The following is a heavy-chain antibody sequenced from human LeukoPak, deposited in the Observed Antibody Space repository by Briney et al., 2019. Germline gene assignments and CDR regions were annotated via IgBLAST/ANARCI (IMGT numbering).Heavy chain of an antibody. Sequence: GASVTVSCKASGGTFSSYTISWVRQAPGQGLEWMGRIIPILGIANYAQKFQGRVTITADKSTSTAYMELSSLRSEDTAVYYCASGPGIAEAGQVYYCYYYMDVWGKGTTVTVSS. CDR3: ASGPGIAEAGQVYYCYYYMDV. D-gene: IGHD6-13*01. CDR2: IIPILGIA. CDR1: GGTFSSYT. V-gene: IGHV1-69*02. J-gene: IGHJ6*03.